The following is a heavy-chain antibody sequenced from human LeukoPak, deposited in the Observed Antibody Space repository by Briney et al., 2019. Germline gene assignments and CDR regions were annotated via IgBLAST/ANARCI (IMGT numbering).Heavy chain of an antibody. CDR3: ARRYYETNVYDRHFDH. CDR2: ISDDGSIT. J-gene: IGHJ4*02. D-gene: IGHD3-22*01. Sequence: PGGSLRLSCAASGFTFSRDWMHWVRQAPGKGPVWVSRISDDGSITTYADSVKGRFTISRDNAKSTMFLQMNSLRAEDTAVYSCARRYYETNVYDRHFDHWGQGILVTVSS. CDR1: GFTFSRDW. V-gene: IGHV3-74*03.